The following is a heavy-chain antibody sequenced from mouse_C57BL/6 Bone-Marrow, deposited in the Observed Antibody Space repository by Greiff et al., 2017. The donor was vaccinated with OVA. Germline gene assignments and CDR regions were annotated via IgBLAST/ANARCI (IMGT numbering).Heavy chain of an antibody. J-gene: IGHJ2*01. CDR2: IDPENGDT. Sequence: EVQLQQSGAELVRPGASVKLSCTASGFNIKDDYMHWVKQRPEQGLEWIGWIDPENGDTEYASKFQGKATITADTSSSTAYIQLSSLTSEDSAVYYCAETVVAEFDYWGQGTTLTVSS. CDR3: AETVVAEFDY. V-gene: IGHV14-4*01. CDR1: GFNIKDDY. D-gene: IGHD1-1*01.